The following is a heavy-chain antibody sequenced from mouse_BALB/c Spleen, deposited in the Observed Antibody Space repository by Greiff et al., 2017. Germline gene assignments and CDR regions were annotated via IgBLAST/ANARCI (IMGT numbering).Heavy chain of an antibody. Sequence: EVQLMESGGGLVKPGGSLKLSCAASGFTFSSYTMSWVRQTPEKRLEWVATISSGGSYTYYPDSVKGRFTISRDNAKNTLYLQMSSLKSEDTAMYYCTRDRDYDYENYAMDYWGQGTSVTVSS. J-gene: IGHJ4*01. D-gene: IGHD2-4*01. CDR2: ISSGGSYT. V-gene: IGHV5-6-4*01. CDR3: TRDRDYDYENYAMDY. CDR1: GFTFSSYT.